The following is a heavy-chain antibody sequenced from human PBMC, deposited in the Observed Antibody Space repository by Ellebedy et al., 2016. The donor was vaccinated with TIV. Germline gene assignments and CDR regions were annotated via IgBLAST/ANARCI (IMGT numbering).Heavy chain of an antibody. D-gene: IGHD2-2*01. CDR2: IYGGGTI. CDR3: ARPTVPATICGACGMDV. V-gene: IGHV3-53*01. Sequence: GESLKISCAASGFSFSTYSMIWVRQAPGKGLEWVSVIYGGGTIRYADSVKGRFTISRDNSKNTVDLQMNSLRAEDTAVYYCARPTVPATICGACGMDVWGQGTTVIVSS. J-gene: IGHJ6*02. CDR1: GFSFSTYS.